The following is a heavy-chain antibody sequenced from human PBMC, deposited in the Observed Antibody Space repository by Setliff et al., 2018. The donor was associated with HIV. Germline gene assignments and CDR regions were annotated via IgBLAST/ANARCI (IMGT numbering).Heavy chain of an antibody. Sequence: SETLSLTCTVSGGSISRYYWSWIRQPPGKGLEWIGYIYYSGSTNYNPSLKSRVTISVDTSKNQFSLTLISMTAADTAVYFCVRNHEWALGTWGQGLLVTVSS. CDR1: GGSISRYY. CDR2: IYYSGST. CDR3: VRNHEWALGT. J-gene: IGHJ5*02. D-gene: IGHD1-26*01. V-gene: IGHV4-59*12.